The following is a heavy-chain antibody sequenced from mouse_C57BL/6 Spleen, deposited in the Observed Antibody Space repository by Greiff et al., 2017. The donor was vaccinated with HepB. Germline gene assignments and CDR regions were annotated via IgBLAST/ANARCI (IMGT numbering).Heavy chain of an antibody. V-gene: IGHV1-82*01. J-gene: IGHJ4*01. Sequence: QVQLKESGPELVKPGASVKISCKASGYAFSSSWMNWVKQRPGRGLEWIGRIYPGDGDTNYNGKFKGKATLTADKSPSTAYMPLSSQTSEDSAVYCCARRSHGVAMDCWGQSTSVTLSS. CDR3: ARRSHGVAMDC. CDR1: GYAFSSSW. CDR2: IYPGDGDT.